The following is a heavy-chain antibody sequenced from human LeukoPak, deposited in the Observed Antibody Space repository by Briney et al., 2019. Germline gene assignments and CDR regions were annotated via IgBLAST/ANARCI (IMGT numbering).Heavy chain of an antibody. V-gene: IGHV3-11*04. J-gene: IGHJ4*02. CDR3: VTYYYDSSGYYSRSDY. Sequence: PGGSLRLSCADSGFTFSDYYMSWIRQAPGKGLEWVSYISSSGSTIYYADSVKGRFTISRDNAKNSLYLQMNSLRAEDTAVYYCVTYYYDSSGYYSRSDYWGQGTLVTVSS. CDR1: GFTFSDYY. D-gene: IGHD3-22*01. CDR2: ISSSGSTI.